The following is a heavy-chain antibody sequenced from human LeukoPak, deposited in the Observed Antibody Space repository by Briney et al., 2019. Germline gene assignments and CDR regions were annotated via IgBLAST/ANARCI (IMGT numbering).Heavy chain of an antibody. J-gene: IGHJ5*02. CDR3: ATERSGGTWFDP. Sequence: ASGKVSCKASGYTFTTYHMHWVREAPGHRLEWVGMIDTIDGITNYAQKFQGRVTMTGDTSTGTVYMELSYLRSEDTAVYYCATERSGGTWFDPWGKGTLVTVS. V-gene: IGHV1-46*01. CDR1: GYTFTTYH. D-gene: IGHD2-15*01. CDR2: IDTIDGIT.